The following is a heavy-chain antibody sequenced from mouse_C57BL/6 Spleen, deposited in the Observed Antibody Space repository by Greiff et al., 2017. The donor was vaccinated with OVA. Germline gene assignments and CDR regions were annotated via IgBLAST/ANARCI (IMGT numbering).Heavy chain of an antibody. Sequence: VQLQQPGAELVRPGSSVKLSCKASGYTFTSYWMHWVKQRPIQGLEWIGNIDPSDSETHYNQKFKDKATLTVDKSSSTAYMQLSSLTSEDSAVYYCARGDYGNPPFDYWGQGTTLTVSS. CDR2: IDPSDSET. CDR1: GYTFTSYW. J-gene: IGHJ2*01. CDR3: ARGDYGNPPFDY. V-gene: IGHV1-52*01. D-gene: IGHD2-1*01.